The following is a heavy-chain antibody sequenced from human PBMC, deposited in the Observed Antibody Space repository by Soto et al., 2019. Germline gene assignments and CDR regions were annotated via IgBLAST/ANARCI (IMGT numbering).Heavy chain of an antibody. J-gene: IGHJ6*03. CDR3: ARQPRVYCSSTSCYRGGVNYYYYMDV. CDR1: GGSISSYY. V-gene: IGHV4-59*08. D-gene: IGHD2-2*01. CDR2: IYYSGST. Sequence: SETLSLTCTVSGGSISSYYWSWIRQPPGKGLEWIGYIYYSGSTNYNPSLKSRVTISVDTSKNQFSLKLRSVTAADTAVYYCARQPRVYCSSTSCYRGGVNYYYYMDVWGKGTTVTVSS.